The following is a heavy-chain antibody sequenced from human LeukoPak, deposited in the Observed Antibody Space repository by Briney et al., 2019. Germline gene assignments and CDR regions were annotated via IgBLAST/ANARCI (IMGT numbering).Heavy chain of an antibody. Sequence: GGSLRLSCVAYGFTFSSFSMSWVRQAPGKGLEWVSGVSNSGVTTYYADSVKGRFTISRDNAKNTLFLQMNSLRAEDTAVYYCAKDSFRYYYDSSGYYPPDYWGQGTLVTVSS. J-gene: IGHJ4*02. D-gene: IGHD3-22*01. V-gene: IGHV3-23*01. CDR1: GFTFSSFS. CDR3: AKDSFRYYYDSSGYYPPDY. CDR2: VSNSGVTT.